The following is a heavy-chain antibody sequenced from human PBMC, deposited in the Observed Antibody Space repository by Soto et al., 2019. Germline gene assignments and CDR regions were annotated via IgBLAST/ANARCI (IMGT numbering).Heavy chain of an antibody. J-gene: IGHJ4*02. V-gene: IGHV3-7*05. CDR3: ASRYLEYCFSSACSAPYDC. CDR2: IKQDGTEK. Sequence: GGCVRLSGAAAGCIFRSFWMSWVRQAPGKGLEWVANIKQDGTEKNYLDSVKGRFTISRDNAKNSLYLQMNSLRAEDTAVYYCASRYLEYCFSSACSAPYDCWGQGALGT. D-gene: IGHD2-2*01. CDR1: GCIFRSFW.